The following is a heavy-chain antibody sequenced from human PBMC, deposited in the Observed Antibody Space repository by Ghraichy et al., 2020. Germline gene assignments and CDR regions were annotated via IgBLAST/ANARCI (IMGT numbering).Heavy chain of an antibody. Sequence: GGSLRLSCAASGFTFDDYAMHWVRQAPGKGLEWVSGISWNSGSIGYADSVKGRFTISRDNAKNSLYLQMNSLRAEDTALYYCAKSYSSGWYLSAFDIWGQGTMVTVSS. V-gene: IGHV3-9*01. D-gene: IGHD6-19*01. J-gene: IGHJ3*02. CDR2: ISWNSGSI. CDR1: GFTFDDYA. CDR3: AKSYSSGWYLSAFDI.